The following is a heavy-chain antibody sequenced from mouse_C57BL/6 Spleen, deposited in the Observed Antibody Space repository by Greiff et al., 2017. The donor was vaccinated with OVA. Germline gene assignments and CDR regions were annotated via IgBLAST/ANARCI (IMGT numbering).Heavy chain of an antibody. CDR2: IYPGSGNT. V-gene: IGHV1-76*01. CDR1: GYTFTDYY. J-gene: IGHJ2*01. Sequence: VQRVESGAELVRPGASVKLSCKASGYTFTDYYINWVKQRPGQGLERIARIYPGSGNTYYNEKFKGKATLTAEKSSSTAYMQLSSLTSEDSAVYFCARWHYGSSYLDYWGQGTTLTVSS. D-gene: IGHD1-1*01. CDR3: ARWHYGSSYLDY.